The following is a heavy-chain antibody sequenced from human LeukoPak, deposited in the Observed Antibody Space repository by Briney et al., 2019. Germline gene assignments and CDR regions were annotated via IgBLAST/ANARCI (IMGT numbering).Heavy chain of an antibody. CDR3: AKDEYYYDSSGYPDY. Sequence: GGSLRLSCAASGFTFSSYAMSWVRQASGKGLEWVSAISGSGGSTYYADSVKGRFTISRDNSKNTLYLQMNSLRAEDTAVYYCAKDEYYYDSSGYPDYWGQGTLVTVSS. CDR2: ISGSGGST. D-gene: IGHD3-22*01. J-gene: IGHJ4*02. V-gene: IGHV3-23*01. CDR1: GFTFSSYA.